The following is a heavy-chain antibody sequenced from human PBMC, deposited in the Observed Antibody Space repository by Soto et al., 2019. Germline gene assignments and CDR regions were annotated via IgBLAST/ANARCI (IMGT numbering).Heavy chain of an antibody. CDR3: AYGATIQVWPLFDY. J-gene: IGHJ4*02. V-gene: IGHV2-5*02. CDR2: IYWDDDK. Sequence: QITLKESGPTLVKPTQTLTLTCTFSGFSLSTSGVGVGWIRQPTGKALGWITLIYWDDDKRYSPSLKSRLTITKDTYKIQVVLKNTNMHPVDTATYYCAYGATIQVWPLFDYWGQGTLVTDSS. CDR1: GFSLSTSGVG. D-gene: IGHD5-12*01.